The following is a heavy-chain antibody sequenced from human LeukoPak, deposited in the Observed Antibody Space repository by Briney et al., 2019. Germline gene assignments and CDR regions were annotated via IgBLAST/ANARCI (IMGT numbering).Heavy chain of an antibody. D-gene: IGHD3-3*01. J-gene: IGHJ4*02. V-gene: IGHV1-2*02. CDR3: ARVGEFSDYDFWSGHDPWYFDY. CDR2: INPNTGGT. Sequence: ASVKVSCKASGYIFTGYYIHWVRQAPGQGLEWMGWINPNTGGTHYAQKFQGRVTMTRDTSLSTGYMEVRSLRSDDTAVYYCARVGEFSDYDFWSGHDPWYFDYWGQGTLVTVTS. CDR1: GYIFTGYY.